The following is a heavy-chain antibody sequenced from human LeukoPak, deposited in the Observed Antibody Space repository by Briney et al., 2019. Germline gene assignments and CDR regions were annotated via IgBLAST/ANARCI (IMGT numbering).Heavy chain of an antibody. Sequence: ASVKVSCKASGGTFSSYAISWVRQAPGQGLEWMGGIIPIFGTANYAQKFQGRVTITADESTSTAYMELSSLRSEDTAVYYCARGDTIVVVPAASIAAAAPGSTWGQGTLVTVSS. J-gene: IGHJ5*02. CDR2: IIPIFGTA. D-gene: IGHD2-2*01. V-gene: IGHV1-69*13. CDR3: ARGDTIVVVPAASIAAAAPGST. CDR1: GGTFSSYA.